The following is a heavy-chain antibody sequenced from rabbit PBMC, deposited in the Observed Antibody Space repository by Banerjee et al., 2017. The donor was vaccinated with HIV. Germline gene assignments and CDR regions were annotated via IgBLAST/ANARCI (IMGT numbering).Heavy chain of an antibody. V-gene: IGHV1S45*01. J-gene: IGHJ4*01. CDR2: IYADNSGST. Sequence: QERLGESGGGLVQPERYLTLTCKGSGLDFNSNHWICWVRQAPGKGLEWIACIYADNSGSTDYASWATGRFTISKTSSTTVTLQMTSLTAADTATYFCARGSNAYYSYAFNLWGQGTLVTVS. CDR1: GLDFNSNHW. D-gene: IGHD1-1*01. CDR3: ARGSNAYYSYAFNL.